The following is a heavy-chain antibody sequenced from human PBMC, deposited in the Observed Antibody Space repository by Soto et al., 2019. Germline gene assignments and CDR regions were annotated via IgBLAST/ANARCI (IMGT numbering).Heavy chain of an antibody. CDR3: ARGWYDYVWGSYRYTTYFDL. Sequence: EVQLVESGGGLVQPGGSLRLSCAASGFTFSSYSMNWVRQAPGKGLEWVSYISSSSSTIYYADSVKGRFTISRDNAKNSLYLQMNSLRDEDTAVYYCARGWYDYVWGSYRYTTYFDLWGRGTLVTVSS. D-gene: IGHD3-16*02. CDR2: ISSSSSTI. V-gene: IGHV3-48*02. CDR1: GFTFSSYS. J-gene: IGHJ2*01.